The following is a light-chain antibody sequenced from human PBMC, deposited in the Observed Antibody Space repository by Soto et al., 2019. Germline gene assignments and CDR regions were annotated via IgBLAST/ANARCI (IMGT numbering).Light chain of an antibody. J-gene: IGLJ2*01. CDR3: RSYTSSSTQV. CDR2: DVN. Sequence: QSALTQPASVSGSPGQSITISCTGTSSDVGGYNYVSWYQQHPGKAPKLMIYDVNNRPSGVSNRFSGSKSGNTASLTISGVQAEDEADYYCRSYTSSSTQVFGTGTKLTVL. V-gene: IGLV2-14*01. CDR1: SSDVGGYNY.